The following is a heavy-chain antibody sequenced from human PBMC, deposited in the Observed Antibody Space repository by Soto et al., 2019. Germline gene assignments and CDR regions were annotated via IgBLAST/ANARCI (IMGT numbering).Heavy chain of an antibody. D-gene: IGHD3-22*01. CDR2: IYYSGST. J-gene: IGHJ4*02. Sequence: SETLSLTCTVSGGSIISSSYYWGWIRQPPGEGLEWIGSIYYSGSTYYNPSLKSRVTISVDTSKNQFSLKLVSVSASDTAVYYCASQGVYYYDSSGYYFSYWGQGTLVTVSS. CDR1: GGSIISSSYY. CDR3: ASQGVYYYDSSGYYFSY. V-gene: IGHV4-39*01.